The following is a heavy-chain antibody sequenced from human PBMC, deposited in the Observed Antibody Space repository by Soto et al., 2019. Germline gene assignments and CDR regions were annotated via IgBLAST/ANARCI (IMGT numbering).Heavy chain of an antibody. J-gene: IGHJ6*02. CDR1: GFTFSSYG. CDR2: IWYDGSNK. V-gene: IGHV3-33*01. D-gene: IGHD2-8*01. Sequence: GGSLRLSCAASGFTFSSYGMHWVRQAPGKGLEWVAVIWYDGSNKYYADSVKGRFTISRDNSKNTLYLQMNSLRDEDTAVFYCARMVPPLDGMDVWGQGTTVTVSS. CDR3: ARMVPPLDGMDV.